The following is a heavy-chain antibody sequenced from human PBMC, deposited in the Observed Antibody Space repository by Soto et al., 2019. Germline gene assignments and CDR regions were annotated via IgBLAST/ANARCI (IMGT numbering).Heavy chain of an antibody. CDR3: ARHGSIVATIERIGYYYGMDV. D-gene: IGHD5-12*01. J-gene: IGHJ6*02. V-gene: IGHV4-59*08. CDR2: IYYSGST. CDR1: GGSISSYY. Sequence: PSETLSLTCTVSGGSISSYYWSWIRQPPGKGLEWIGYIYYSGSTNYNPSLKSRVTISVDTSKNQFSLKLSSVTAADTAVYYCARHGSIVATIERIGYYYGMDVWGQGTTVTVSS.